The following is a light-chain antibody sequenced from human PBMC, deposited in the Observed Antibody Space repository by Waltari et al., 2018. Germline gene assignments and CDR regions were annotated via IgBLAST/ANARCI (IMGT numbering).Light chain of an antibody. CDR2: VKSDGSQ. Sequence: QVVLTQSPSASASLGASVTLTCTLSSAQSSYAIAWHQQQPEKGPRYLMRVKSDGSQNRGDGIPDRFSGSSSGIERYLTISRLQSEDEADYYCQTWGTGIPRVFGGGTKLTVL. V-gene: IGLV4-69*01. CDR3: QTWGTGIPRV. CDR1: SAQSSYA. J-gene: IGLJ3*02.